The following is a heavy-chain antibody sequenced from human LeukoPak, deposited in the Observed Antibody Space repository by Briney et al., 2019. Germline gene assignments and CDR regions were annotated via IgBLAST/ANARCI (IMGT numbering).Heavy chain of an antibody. CDR1: GGSISSYY. CDR2: IYYSGST. D-gene: IGHD3-22*01. V-gene: IGHV4-59*01. Sequence: SETLSLTCTVSGGSISSYYWSWIRQPPGKGLEWIGYIYYSGSTNYNPSLKSRVTISVDTSKNQFSLKLSSVTAADTAVYYCVRDRVGDSSGQMGVWGQGTTVTVSS. J-gene: IGHJ6*02. CDR3: VRDRVGDSSGQMGV.